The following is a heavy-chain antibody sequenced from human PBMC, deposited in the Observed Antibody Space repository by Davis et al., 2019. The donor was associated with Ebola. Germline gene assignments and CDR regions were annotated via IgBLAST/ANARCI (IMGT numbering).Heavy chain of an antibody. CDR1: GYTFTSYG. CDR3: ARVKRPHVLLWFGPRDY. V-gene: IGHV1-18*04. CDR2: ISAYNGNT. D-gene: IGHD3-10*01. Sequence: ASVKVSCKASGYTFTSYGISWVRQAPRQGLEWMGWISAYNGNTNYAQKLQGRVTMTTDTSTSTAYMELRSLRSDDTAVYNCARVKRPHVLLWFGPRDYWGQGTLVTVSS. J-gene: IGHJ4*02.